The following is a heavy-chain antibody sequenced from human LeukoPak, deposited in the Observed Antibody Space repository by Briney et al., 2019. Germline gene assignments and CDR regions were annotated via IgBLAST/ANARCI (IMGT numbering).Heavy chain of an antibody. J-gene: IGHJ4*02. CDR3: ARGQYDSVWGSHRPYFDY. Sequence: ASVKVSCKASGYTFSSYGISWVRQAPGQGLEWMGWISVYNGNPEYAQKFQGRVIMTTDTFTSTAYMELRSLRSDDTAVYYCARGQYDSVWGSHRPYFDYWGQGTLVTVSS. V-gene: IGHV1-18*01. CDR2: ISVYNGNP. D-gene: IGHD3-16*02. CDR1: GYTFSSYG.